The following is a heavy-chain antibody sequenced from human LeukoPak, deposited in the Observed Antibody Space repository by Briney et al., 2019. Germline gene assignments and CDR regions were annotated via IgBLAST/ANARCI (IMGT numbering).Heavy chain of an antibody. J-gene: IGHJ5*02. CDR3: ARRGDYSSWFDP. CDR1: GGTFSSYA. CDR2: VIPFFGTA. Sequence: SVKVSCKASGGTFSSYAISWVRQAPGQGREWMGGVIPFFGTANYEQQFQGRVTTTPHKSTSTAYTELSSLRSEDTAVYYCARRGDYSSWFDPRGQATLVTVPS. D-gene: IGHD4-11*01. V-gene: IGHV1-69*06.